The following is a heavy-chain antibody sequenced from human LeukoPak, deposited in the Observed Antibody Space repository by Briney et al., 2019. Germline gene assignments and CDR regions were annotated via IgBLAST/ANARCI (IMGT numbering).Heavy chain of an antibody. CDR2: IKSKTDGGAK. V-gene: IGHV3-15*01. Sequence: GGSLRLSCAASEFTFSDAWCSWVRQAPGKGLEWVGRIKSKTDGGAKDYAASVECRFSISRDESKNTLYLQMNSVKTEDTAVYFCATDNNKRPYSKGWRGAFDTWGQGTTVTVSS. D-gene: IGHD1-1*01. J-gene: IGHJ3*02. CDR1: EFTFSDAW. CDR3: ATDNNKRPYSKGWRGAFDT.